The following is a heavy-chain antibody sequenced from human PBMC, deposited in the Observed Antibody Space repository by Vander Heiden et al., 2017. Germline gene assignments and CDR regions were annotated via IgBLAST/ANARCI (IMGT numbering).Heavy chain of an antibody. CDR1: GDTVTGYH. Sequence: QVQLVQSGAEVKKPGASVKVSCKASGDTVTGYHMHCVRQAPGQGLEWMGWINPNSGGTNYAQKFQGRVTMTRDTSISTAYMELSRLRSDDTAVYYCARGRPQMATTDFDYWGQGTLVTVSS. CDR2: INPNSGGT. D-gene: IGHD5-12*01. J-gene: IGHJ4*02. V-gene: IGHV1-2*02. CDR3: ARGRPQMATTDFDY.